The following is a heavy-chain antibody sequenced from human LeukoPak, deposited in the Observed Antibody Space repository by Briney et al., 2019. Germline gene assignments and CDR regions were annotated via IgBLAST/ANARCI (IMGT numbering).Heavy chain of an antibody. CDR1: GYTFTSYY. V-gene: IGHV1-46*01. CDR2: INPSGGST. D-gene: IGHD5-18*01. J-gene: IGHJ3*02. Sequence: ASVKVSCKASGYTFTSYYMHWVRQAPGQGLEWKGIINPSGGSTSYAQKFQGRVTMTRDMSTSTVYMELSSLRSEDTAVYYCARGGVDTAMVYPSDAFDIWGQGTMVTVSS. CDR3: ARGGVDTAMVYPSDAFDI.